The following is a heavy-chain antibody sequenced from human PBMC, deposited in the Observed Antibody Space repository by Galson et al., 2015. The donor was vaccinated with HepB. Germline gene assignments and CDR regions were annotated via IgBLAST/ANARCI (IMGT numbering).Heavy chain of an antibody. J-gene: IGHJ4*02. V-gene: IGHV4-61*01. CDR1: GGSVSSGNYY. CDR3: ARVGTGTTRDY. CDR2: IYYSGST. D-gene: IGHD1-7*01. Sequence: TLSLTCTVSGGSVSSGNYYWSWIRQPPGKGLEWIGCIYYSGSTNYNPSLKSRVTISVDTSKNQFSLKLTSVTAADTAVYYCARVGTGTTRDYWGQGTLVTVSS.